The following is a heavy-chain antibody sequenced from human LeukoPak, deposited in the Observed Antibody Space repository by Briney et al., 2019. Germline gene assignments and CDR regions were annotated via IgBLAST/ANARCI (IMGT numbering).Heavy chain of an antibody. CDR1: GGSFSGYY. D-gene: IGHD5-12*01. J-gene: IGHJ5*02. V-gene: IGHV4-34*01. CDR3: ARVRRIVATINWFDP. Sequence: SETLSLTCAVYGGSFSGYYWSWIRQPPGKGLEWIGEINHSGSTNYNPSLKSRVTISVDTSKNQLSLKLSSVTAADTAVYYCARVRRIVATINWFDPWGQGTLVTVSS. CDR2: INHSGST.